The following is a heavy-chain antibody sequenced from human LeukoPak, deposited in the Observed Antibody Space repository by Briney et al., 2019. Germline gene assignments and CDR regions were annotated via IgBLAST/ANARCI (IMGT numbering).Heavy chain of an antibody. CDR2: ISWDGGDT. J-gene: IGHJ4*02. V-gene: IGHV3-43*01. CDR1: GFTFDDYT. CDR3: TRGMLRQPPDY. D-gene: IGHD3-10*02. Sequence: PGGSLRLSCAASGFTFDDYTMHWVRQAPGKGLEWVSLISWDGGDTYHADSVKGRFTISRDNSKNSLYLQMNSLRVEDTAIYYCTRGMLRQPPDYWGQGTLVTVSS.